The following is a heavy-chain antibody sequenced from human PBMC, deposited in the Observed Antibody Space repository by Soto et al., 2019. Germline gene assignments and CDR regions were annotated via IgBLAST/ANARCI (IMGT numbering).Heavy chain of an antibody. Sequence: SETLSLTCTVSGGSISSSSYYWGWIRQPPGKGLEWIGSIYYSGSTYYNPSLKSRVTISVDTSKNQFSLKLSSVTAADTAVYYCARRGYYDVCRGYYFDYWGQGTLVTVSS. J-gene: IGHJ4*02. CDR3: ARRGYYDVCRGYYFDY. V-gene: IGHV4-39*07. CDR1: GGSISSSSYY. D-gene: IGHD3-3*01. CDR2: IYYSGST.